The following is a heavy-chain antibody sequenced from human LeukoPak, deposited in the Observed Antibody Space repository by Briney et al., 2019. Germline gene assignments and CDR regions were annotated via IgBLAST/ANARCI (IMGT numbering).Heavy chain of an antibody. CDR1: WFSLSSGYY. V-gene: IGHV4-38-2*02. D-gene: IGHD3-3*01. CDR3: ARALGGYDFWSGLIYYYYYMDV. Sequence: SETLSPTLPVSWFSLSSGYYWGGVRQPPGEGVGGVWSMFHNGGTYYNPSLKSRVTISVDTSKNQFSLKLSSVTAADTAVYYCARALGGYDFWSGLIYYYYYMDVWGKGTTVTVSS. J-gene: IGHJ6*03. CDR2: MFHNGGT.